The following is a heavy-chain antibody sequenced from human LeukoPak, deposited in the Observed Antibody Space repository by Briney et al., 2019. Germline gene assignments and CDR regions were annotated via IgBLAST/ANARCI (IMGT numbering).Heavy chain of an antibody. D-gene: IGHD3-22*01. CDR1: GDSVSSNSAA. Sequence: KSSQTLSLTCAISGDSVSSNSAAWNWIRQSPSRGLEWLGRTYYRSKWYNDYAVSVKSRITINPDTSKNQSSLQLNSVTPEDTAVYYCARDDYYDSSGYYYGYYYYGMDVWGQGTTVTVSS. CDR2: TYYRSKWYN. V-gene: IGHV6-1*01. CDR3: ARDDYYDSSGYYYGYYYYGMDV. J-gene: IGHJ6*02.